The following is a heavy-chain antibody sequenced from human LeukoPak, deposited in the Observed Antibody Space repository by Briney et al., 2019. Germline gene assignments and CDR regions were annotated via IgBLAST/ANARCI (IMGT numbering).Heavy chain of an antibody. V-gene: IGHV4-31*03. J-gene: IGHJ3*02. CDR3: ARDSRRELLHAFDI. Sequence: SQTLSLTCTVSGGSISSGGYYWSWIRQHPGKGLEWIGYIYYSGSTYYNPSLKSRVTISVDTSKNQFSLKLSSMTAADTAVYYCARDSRRELLHAFDIWGQGTMVTVSS. CDR2: IYYSGST. CDR1: GGSISSGGYY. D-gene: IGHD1-26*01.